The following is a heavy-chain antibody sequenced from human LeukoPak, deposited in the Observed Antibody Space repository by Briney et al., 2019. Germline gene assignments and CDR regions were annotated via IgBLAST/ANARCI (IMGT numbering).Heavy chain of an antibody. CDR3: ARAQTMLWEFDAFDI. V-gene: IGHV3-30-3*01. D-gene: IGHD3-10*01. CDR2: ISYDGSNK. CDR1: GFTFSSYA. J-gene: IGHJ3*02. Sequence: PGRSLRLSCAASGFTFSSYAMHWVRQAPGKGLEWVAVISYDGSNKYYADSVKGRFTISRDNSKNTLYLQMNSLRAEDTAVYSCARAQTMLWEFDAFDIWGRGTKVTVSS.